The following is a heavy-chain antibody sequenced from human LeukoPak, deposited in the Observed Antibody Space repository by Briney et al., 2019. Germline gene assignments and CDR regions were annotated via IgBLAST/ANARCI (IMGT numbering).Heavy chain of an antibody. CDR1: GFTFSSYS. CDR3: ARDLGLYYADY. J-gene: IGHJ4*02. Sequence: GGSLRLSCAASGFTFSSYSMNWVRQAPGKGLEWVSSISSSSSYIYYADSVKGRFTISRDNAKNSLYLQVNSLRAEDTAVYYCARDLGLYYADYWGQGTLVTVSS. V-gene: IGHV3-21*01. D-gene: IGHD3-3*01. CDR2: ISSSSSYI.